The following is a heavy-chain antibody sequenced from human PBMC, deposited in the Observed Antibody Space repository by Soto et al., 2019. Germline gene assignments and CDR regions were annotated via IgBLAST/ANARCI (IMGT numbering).Heavy chain of an antibody. CDR1: GFTFRTFA. V-gene: IGHV3-30-3*01. D-gene: IGHD1-1*01. CDR2: ISNDGSIK. CDR3: ARDKKPFNWSPSILKSYYSGMDV. Sequence: QVQLVESGGRVVQPGRSLRLSCAASGFTFRTFAMHWVRQAPGKGLEWVAVISNDGSIKYFLDSVKGRFTISRDNSNNTLSLQMDSLRAEDTAVYYCARDKKPFNWSPSILKSYYSGMDVWGQGTTVTVSS. J-gene: IGHJ6*02.